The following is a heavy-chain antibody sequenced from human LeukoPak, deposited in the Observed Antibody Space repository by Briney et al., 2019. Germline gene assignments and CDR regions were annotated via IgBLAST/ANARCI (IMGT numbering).Heavy chain of an antibody. CDR1: GGSISSYY. V-gene: IGHV4-39*01. CDR3: ARRGSGQQPPNWFDP. D-gene: IGHD6-13*01. Sequence: SETLSLTCTVSGGSISSYYWGWIRQPPGKGLEWIGSIYYSGSTYYNPSLKSRVTISVDTSKNQFSLKLSSVTAADTAVYYCARRGSGQQPPNWFDPWGQGTLVTVSS. J-gene: IGHJ5*02. CDR2: IYYSGST.